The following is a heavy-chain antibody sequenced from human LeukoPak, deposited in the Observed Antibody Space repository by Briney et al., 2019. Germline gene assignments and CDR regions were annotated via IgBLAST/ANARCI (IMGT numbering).Heavy chain of an antibody. J-gene: IGHJ4*02. D-gene: IGHD3-10*01. CDR1: GGSISSGDYY. CDR2: IYYSGST. CDR3: ARGEELWFGEPY. V-gene: IGHV4-30-4*01. Sequence: SETLSLTCTVSGGSISSGDYYWSWIRQPPGKGLEWIGYIYYSGSTYYNPSLKSRVTISVDTSKNQFSLKLSSVTAADTAVYYCARGEELWFGEPYWGQGTLVTVSS.